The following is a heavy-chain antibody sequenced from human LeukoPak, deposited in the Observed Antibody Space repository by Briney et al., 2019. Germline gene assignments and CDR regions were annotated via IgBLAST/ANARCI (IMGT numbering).Heavy chain of an antibody. V-gene: IGHV4-34*01. J-gene: IGHJ4*02. CDR3: ARLSTYYFPGITMVRGVIXDFDX. D-gene: IGHD3-10*01. CDR2: INHSGST. CDR1: GGSFSGYY. Sequence: SETLSLTCAVYGGSFSGYYWSWIRQPPGKGLEWIGEINHSGSTNYNPSLKSRVTISVDTSKNQFSLKLSSVTAADTAVYYCARLSTYYFPGITMVRGVIXDFDXXGQGXLVTV.